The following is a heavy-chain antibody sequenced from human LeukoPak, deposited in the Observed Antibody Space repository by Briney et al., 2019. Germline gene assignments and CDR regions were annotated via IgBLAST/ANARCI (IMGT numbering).Heavy chain of an antibody. CDR1: GYTFTGYY. Sequence: ASVKVSCKASGYTFTGYYMHWARQAPGQGLEWMGWINPNSGGTNYAQKFQGRVTMTRDTSISTAYMELSRLRSDDTAVYYCAREDRYYDSSGYLVNWFDSWGQGTLVTVSS. CDR3: AREDRYYDSSGYLVNWFDS. J-gene: IGHJ5*01. V-gene: IGHV1-2*02. D-gene: IGHD3-22*01. CDR2: INPNSGGT.